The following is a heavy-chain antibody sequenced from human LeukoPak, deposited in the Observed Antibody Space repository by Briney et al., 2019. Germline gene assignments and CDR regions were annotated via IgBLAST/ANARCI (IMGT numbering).Heavy chain of an antibody. CDR3: ASDDDYYDSSGYTYDY. CDR2: IIPILGIA. J-gene: IGHJ4*02. V-gene: IGHV1-69*04. Sequence: GASVRVPCKASGGTFSSYAISWVRQAPGQGLEWMGRIIPILGIANYAQKFQGRVTITADKSTSTAYMELSSLRSEDTAVYYCASDDDYYDSSGYTYDYWGQGTLVTVSS. CDR1: GGTFSSYA. D-gene: IGHD3-22*01.